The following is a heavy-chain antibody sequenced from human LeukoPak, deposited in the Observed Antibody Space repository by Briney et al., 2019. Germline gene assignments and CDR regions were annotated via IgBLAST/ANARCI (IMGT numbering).Heavy chain of an antibody. CDR3: ARGAHVRMYDSNHNCFDP. J-gene: IGHJ5*02. V-gene: IGHV1-46*01. CDR2: INPSGGRT. CDR1: GYTFTVYH. Sequence: ASVTVSCKASGYTFTVYHMHWVRQAHGHGLDWMGIINPSGGRTNYAHKFQGRVTMTRDMSTSTVYMELSSLRSEDTAVYYCARGAHVRMYDSNHNCFDPWGQGTLVTVSS. D-gene: IGHD3-22*01.